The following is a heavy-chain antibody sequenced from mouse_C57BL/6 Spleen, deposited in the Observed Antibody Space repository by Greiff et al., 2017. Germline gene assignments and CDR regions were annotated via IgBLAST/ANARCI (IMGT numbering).Heavy chain of an antibody. CDR3: AREGTTVGDL. J-gene: IGHJ3*01. V-gene: IGHV1-64*01. CDR1: GYTFTSYW. CDR2: IHPNSGST. D-gene: IGHD1-1*01. Sequence: LVESGAELVKPGASVKLSCKASGYTFTSYWMHWVKQRPGQGLEWIGMIHPNSGSTNYNEKFKSKATLTVDKSSSTAYMQLSSLTSEDSAVYYCAREGTTVGDLWGQGTLVTVSA.